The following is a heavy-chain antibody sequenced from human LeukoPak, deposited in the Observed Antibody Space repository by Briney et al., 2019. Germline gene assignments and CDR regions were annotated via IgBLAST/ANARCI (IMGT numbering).Heavy chain of an antibody. J-gene: IGHJ3*02. CDR2: IYYSGST. CDR1: GGSISSGDYY. Sequence: SETLSLTCTVSGGSISSGDYYWSWIRQPPGKGLEWIGYIYYSGSTYYNPSLKSRVTISVDTSKNQFSLKLSSVTAADTAVYYCARVGTALEAFDIWGRGTMVTVSS. CDR3: ARVGTALEAFDI. D-gene: IGHD1-1*01. V-gene: IGHV4-30-4*01.